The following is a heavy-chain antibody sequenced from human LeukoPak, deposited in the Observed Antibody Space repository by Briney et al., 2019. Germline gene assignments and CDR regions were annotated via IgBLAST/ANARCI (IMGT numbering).Heavy chain of an antibody. Sequence: ASVKVSCKASGYTFTSYGISWVRQAPGQGLEWMGWISAYNGNTNYAQKLQGRVTMTTDTSMSTAYMELSSLRSEDTAVYYCARAPADIAAAGYYYYYMDVWGKGTTVTVSS. J-gene: IGHJ6*03. D-gene: IGHD6-13*01. CDR3: ARAPADIAAAGYYYYYMDV. CDR1: GYTFTSYG. V-gene: IGHV1-18*01. CDR2: ISAYNGNT.